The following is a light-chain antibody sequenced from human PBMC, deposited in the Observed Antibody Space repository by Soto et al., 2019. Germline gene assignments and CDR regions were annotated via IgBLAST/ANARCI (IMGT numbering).Light chain of an antibody. Sequence: EIVMTQSPATLSLSPGERAALSCRASQSVNNNLAWYQQKPGQAPRLLIHGASTRATGIPARFSGSGSGTEFTLTISSLQSDDFGVYNCQHQSSWPRTFGQGTKVEIK. CDR2: GAS. V-gene: IGKV3-15*01. CDR3: QHQSSWPRT. CDR1: QSVNNN. J-gene: IGKJ1*01.